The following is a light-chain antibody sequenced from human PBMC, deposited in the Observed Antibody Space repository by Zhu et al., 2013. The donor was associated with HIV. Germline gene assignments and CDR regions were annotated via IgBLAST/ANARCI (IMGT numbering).Light chain of an antibody. J-gene: IGKJ1*01. Sequence: EIVLTQSPGTLSLSPGERATLACRASQSVSSSYLAWYQQKPGQAPRLLIYGASNRATGIPARFSGSGSGTEFTLTISSLQSEDFAVYYCQQYGTSPWTFGQGTKVEVK. V-gene: IGKV3-20*01. CDR2: GAS. CDR3: QQYGTSPWT. CDR1: QSVSSSY.